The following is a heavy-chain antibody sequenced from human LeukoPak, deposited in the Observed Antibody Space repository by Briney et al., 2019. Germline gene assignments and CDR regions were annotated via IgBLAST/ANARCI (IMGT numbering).Heavy chain of an antibody. V-gene: IGHV4-39*07. CDR2: IYYSGST. Sequence: SETLSLTCTVSGGSISSSSYYWGWIRQPPGKGLEWIGSIYYSGSTYYNPSLKSRVTISVDTSKNQFSLKLSSVTAADTAVYYCARAIVVVVAATRTNWFDPWGQGTLVTVSS. D-gene: IGHD2-15*01. J-gene: IGHJ5*02. CDR3: ARAIVVVVAATRTNWFDP. CDR1: GGSISSSSYY.